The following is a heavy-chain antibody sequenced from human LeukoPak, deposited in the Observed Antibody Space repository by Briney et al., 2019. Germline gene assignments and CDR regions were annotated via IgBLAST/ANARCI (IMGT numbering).Heavy chain of an antibody. J-gene: IGHJ4*02. CDR1: GGSFSGYY. CDR3: ARGDIIIVPAGMRGKYFDG. V-gene: IGHV4-34*01. Sequence: SETLSLTCAVYGGSFSGYYWSWIRQPPGKGLEWIGEINHSGSTNYNPFLKSGLTISVDTSKNPFSLKLSSVTAANTAVYYGARGDIIIVPAGMRGKYFDGWGQRTLVSAS. D-gene: IGHD2-2*01. CDR2: INHSGST.